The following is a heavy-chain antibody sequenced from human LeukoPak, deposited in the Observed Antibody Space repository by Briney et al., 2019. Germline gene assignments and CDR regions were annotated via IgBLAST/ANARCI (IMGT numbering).Heavy chain of an antibody. CDR3: ARDIAARPGY. J-gene: IGHJ4*02. V-gene: IGHV1-2*02. CDR1: GYTFTGYY. D-gene: IGHD6-6*01. Sequence: GASVKVSCKASGYTFTGYYMHWVRQAPGQGLEWMGWINPNSGGTNYAQKFQGRVTMTRDTSISTAHMELSRLRSDDTAVYYCARDIAARPGYWGQGTLVAVSS. CDR2: INPNSGGT.